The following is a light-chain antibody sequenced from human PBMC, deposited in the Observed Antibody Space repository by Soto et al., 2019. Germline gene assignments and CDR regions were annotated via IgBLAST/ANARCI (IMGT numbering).Light chain of an antibody. CDR3: MQGTHWPIT. CDR2: KVS. CDR1: QMLVHSDGIAY. V-gene: IGKV2-30*02. Sequence: DFVVTHSALSLPFPLVQAASISCRXNQMLVHSDGIAYFSWFQQRPGRSPRRLIYKVSNRDSGVPARFSGSGSGTDFAPKISRVEAEDVGVYYCMQGTHWPITFGQGTRLEIK. J-gene: IGKJ5*01.